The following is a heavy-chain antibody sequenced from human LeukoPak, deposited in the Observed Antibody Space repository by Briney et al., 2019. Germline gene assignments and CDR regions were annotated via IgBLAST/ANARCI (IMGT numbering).Heavy chain of an antibody. D-gene: IGHD1-26*01. CDR3: ARQDRGSYDY. CDR1: GGSISSYY. Sequence: SETLSLTCTVSGGSISSYYWSWIRQPPGKGLEWIGYIYYSGSTNYNPSLKGRVTISVDTSKNQFSLKLSSVTAADTAVYYCARQDRGSYDYWGQGTLVTVSS. CDR2: IYYSGST. V-gene: IGHV4-59*08. J-gene: IGHJ4*02.